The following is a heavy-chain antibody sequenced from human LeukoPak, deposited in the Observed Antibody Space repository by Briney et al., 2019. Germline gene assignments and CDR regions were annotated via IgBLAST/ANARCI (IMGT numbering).Heavy chain of an antibody. CDR3: ARDGLADYYDSSGYYLDY. V-gene: IGHV1-46*01. J-gene: IGHJ4*02. Sequence: ASVKVSCKASGYTFTSYYMHWVRQAPGQGLEWMGIINPSGGSTSYAQKFQGRVTMTRDMSTSTVYMELSSLRSEDTAVYYCARDGLADYYDSSGYYLDYWGQGTLVTVSS. D-gene: IGHD3-22*01. CDR1: GYTFTSYY. CDR2: INPSGGST.